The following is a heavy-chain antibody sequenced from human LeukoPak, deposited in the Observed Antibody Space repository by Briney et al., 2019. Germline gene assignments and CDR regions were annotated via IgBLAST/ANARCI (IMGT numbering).Heavy chain of an antibody. CDR1: GFTFSSYE. V-gene: IGHV3-48*03. Sequence: GGSLRLSCAASGFTFSSYEMNWVRQGPGKGLEWISYISTTGSTILYADSVKGRFTISRDNAKNSLYLEMHSLRAEDTAIYYCARFDILLTSAAKGGVYNWFDPWGQGTLVTVSS. J-gene: IGHJ5*02. CDR3: ARFDILLTSAAKGGVYNWFDP. CDR2: ISTTGSTI. D-gene: IGHD2-2*01.